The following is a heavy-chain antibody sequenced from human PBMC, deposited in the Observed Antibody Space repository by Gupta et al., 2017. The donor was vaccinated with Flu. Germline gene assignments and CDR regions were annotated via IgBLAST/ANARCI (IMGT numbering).Heavy chain of an antibody. J-gene: IGHJ4*02. CDR1: GYSFTGYY. CDR2: INPDTGDT. D-gene: IGHD6-13*01. Sequence: QVQLVQSGPEMKRPGASVTVSCKTSGYSFTGYYIHWVRQAPGQGFEWLGWINPDTGDTKYALNFRGRVTMTRDTSINAAYMELKGLTSNDTGVYYCARDFSYSNRRPYFDRWGQGTLVAVSS. CDR3: ARDFSYSNRRPYFDR. V-gene: IGHV1-2*02.